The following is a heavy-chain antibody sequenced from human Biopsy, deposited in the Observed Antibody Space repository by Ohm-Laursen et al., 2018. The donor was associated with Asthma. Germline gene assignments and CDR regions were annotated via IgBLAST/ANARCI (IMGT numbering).Heavy chain of an antibody. J-gene: IGHJ4*02. CDR2: IWYDGSNK. V-gene: IGHV3-33*01. CDR3: ARGPAWQQLDN. Sequence: SLRLSCTASGFTFSSYGMHWVRQAPGKGLEWVAVIWYDGSNKYYADSVKGRFTISRDNSKNTLYLEMNSLRAEDTAVYYCARGPAWQQLDNWGQGTLVTVSS. D-gene: IGHD6-13*01. CDR1: GFTFSSYG.